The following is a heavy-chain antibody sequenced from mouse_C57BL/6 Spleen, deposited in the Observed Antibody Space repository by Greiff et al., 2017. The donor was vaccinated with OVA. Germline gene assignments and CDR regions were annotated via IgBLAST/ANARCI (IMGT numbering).Heavy chain of an antibody. CDR3: ANDYGDGAWFAY. CDR2: IYPRSGNT. D-gene: IGHD2-4*01. CDR1: GYTFTSYG. V-gene: IGHV1-81*01. Sequence: QVQLQQSGAELARPGASVKLSCKASGYTFTSYGISWVKQRTGQGLEWIGEIYPRSGNTYYNEKFKGKATLTADKSSSTAYMELRSLTSEDSAVYFCANDYGDGAWFAYWGQGTLVTVSA. J-gene: IGHJ3*01.